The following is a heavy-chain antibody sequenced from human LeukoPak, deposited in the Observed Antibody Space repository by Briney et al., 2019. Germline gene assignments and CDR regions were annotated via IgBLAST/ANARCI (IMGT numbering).Heavy chain of an antibody. CDR3: AREGFWSGYNYYYYYMDV. V-gene: IGHV3-21*01. CDR2: ISSSSSYI. J-gene: IGHJ6*03. CDR1: GFTFSSYS. Sequence: GGSLRLSCAASGFTFSSYSMNWVRQAPGKGLEWVSSISSSSSYIYYADSVKGRFTISRDNAKNSLYLQMNSLRAGDTAVYYCAREGFWSGYNYYYYYMDVWGKGTTVTVSS. D-gene: IGHD3-3*01.